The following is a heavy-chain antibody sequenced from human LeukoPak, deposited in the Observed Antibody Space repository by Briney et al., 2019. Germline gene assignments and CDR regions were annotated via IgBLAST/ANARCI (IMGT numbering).Heavy chain of an antibody. CDR1: GFTFSNYG. J-gene: IGHJ4*02. CDR2: IRSDESNK. CDR3: ARDQNGYSYGSFDY. D-gene: IGHD5-18*01. V-gene: IGHV3-30*02. Sequence: GGFLRLSCAASGFTFSNYGMHWVRQAPGKGLEWVAFIRSDESNKYYADSVKGRFTISRDDSKSTLYLQMNSLRAEDTAVYYCARDQNGYSYGSFDYWGQGTLVTVSS.